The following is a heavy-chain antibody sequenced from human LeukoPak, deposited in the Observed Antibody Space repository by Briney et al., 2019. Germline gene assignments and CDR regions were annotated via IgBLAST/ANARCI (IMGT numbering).Heavy chain of an antibody. CDR3: ARGPVGYSSGWQSSPWRPRRKNFDY. J-gene: IGHJ4*02. Sequence: PSETLSLTCTVSGGSISSSSYYWGWIRQPPGKGLEWIGSIYYSGSTYYNPSLKSRVTISVDTSKNQFSLKLSSVTAADTAVYYCARGPVGYSSGWQSSPWRPRRKNFDYWGQGTLVTVSS. CDR1: GGSISSSSYY. CDR2: IYYSGST. D-gene: IGHD6-19*01. V-gene: IGHV4-39*01.